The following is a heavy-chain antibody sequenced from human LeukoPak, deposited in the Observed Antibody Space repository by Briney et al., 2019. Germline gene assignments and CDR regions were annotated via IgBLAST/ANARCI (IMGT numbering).Heavy chain of an antibody. CDR1: GFTFSSYW. CDR3: AKDKTAAGELDY. J-gene: IGHJ4*02. D-gene: IGHD3-10*01. CDR2: ISGSGGST. Sequence: GGSLRLSCAASGFTFSSYWMSWVRQAPGKGLEWVSAISGSGGSTYYADSVKGRFTISRDNSKNTLYLQMNSLRAEDTAVYYCAKDKTAAGELDYWGQGTLVTVSS. V-gene: IGHV3-23*01.